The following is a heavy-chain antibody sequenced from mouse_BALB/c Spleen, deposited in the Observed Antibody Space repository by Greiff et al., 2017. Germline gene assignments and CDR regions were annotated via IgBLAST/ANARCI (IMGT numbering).Heavy chain of an antibody. CDR2: ISSGGST. J-gene: IGHJ3*01. Sequence: EVQGVESGGGLVKPGGSLKLSCAASGFTFSSYAMSWVRQTPEKRLEWVASISSGGSTYYPDSVKGRFTISRDNARNILYLQMSSLRSEDTAMYYCARGYRYDGFAYGGQGTLVTVSA. CDR1: GFTFSSYA. D-gene: IGHD2-14*01. CDR3: ARGYRYDGFAY. V-gene: IGHV5-6-5*01.